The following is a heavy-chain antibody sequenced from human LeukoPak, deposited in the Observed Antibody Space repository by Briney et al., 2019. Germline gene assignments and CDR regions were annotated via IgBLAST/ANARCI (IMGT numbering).Heavy chain of an antibody. Sequence: GGSLRLSCAASGFSFSTHGIHWVRQAPGMGLEYVSAISSNGATKYYADSVKGRFTISRDNYKNTVYLQMDSLRAEDMAVYYCVRSYCTVNSCYQSFGYWGPGTLVSVSS. CDR3: VRSYCTVNSCYQSFGY. D-gene: IGHD2-8*02. CDR1: GFSFSTHG. CDR2: ISSNGATK. V-gene: IGHV3-64*02. J-gene: IGHJ4*02.